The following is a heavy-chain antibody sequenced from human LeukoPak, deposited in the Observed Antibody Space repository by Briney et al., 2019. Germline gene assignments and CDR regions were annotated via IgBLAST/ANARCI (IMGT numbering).Heavy chain of an antibody. D-gene: IGHD3-16*01. CDR2: ISNNGGRT. Sequence: GGSLRLSCAASGFTFSIYTMYWVRQAPGKGLEYVSAISNNGGRTYYGNSVKGRFTISRDNAKNTLYLQMNSLRAEDTAVYYCVRGGVDYWGQGTLVTVSS. J-gene: IGHJ4*02. CDR3: VRGGVDY. V-gene: IGHV3-64*01. CDR1: GFTFSIYT.